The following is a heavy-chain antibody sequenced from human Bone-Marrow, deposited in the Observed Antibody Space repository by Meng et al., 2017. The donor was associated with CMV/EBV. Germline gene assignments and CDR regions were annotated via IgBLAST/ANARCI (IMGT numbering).Heavy chain of an antibody. J-gene: IGHJ4*02. D-gene: IGHD3-22*01. Sequence: GESLKISCAASGFTVSSNYMSWVRQAPGKGLEWVSVIYSGGSTYYADSVKGRFTISRDNSKNTLYLQMNSLRAEDTAVYYCARDPDSSGYYDYWGQGTRVTVSS. CDR3: ARDPDSSGYYDY. V-gene: IGHV3-66*02. CDR1: GFTVSSNY. CDR2: IYSGGST.